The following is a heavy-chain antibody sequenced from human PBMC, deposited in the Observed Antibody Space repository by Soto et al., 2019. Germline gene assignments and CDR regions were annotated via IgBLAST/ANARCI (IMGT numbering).Heavy chain of an antibody. D-gene: IGHD1-26*01. CDR1: GFTFSSYG. V-gene: IGHV3-33*01. CDR2: IWYDGSNK. Sequence: GGSLRLSCAASGFTFSSYGMHWVRQAPGKGLEWVAVIWYDGSNKYYADSVKGRLTISRDNSKNTLYLQMNSLRAEDTAVYYRAREKVGSGSYYYFDYWVQGTLVTVSS. J-gene: IGHJ4*02. CDR3: AREKVGSGSYYYFDY.